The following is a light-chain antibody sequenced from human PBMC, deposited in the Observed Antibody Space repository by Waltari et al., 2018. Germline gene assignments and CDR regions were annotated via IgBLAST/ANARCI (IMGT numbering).Light chain of an antibody. Sequence: QSVLTQPPSVSAAPGPRVTLPCSGGSPNIGTNYVSWYRQFPGTAPKLLIYEDSERPSGIPGRFSGSKSGTSATLDITGLQAGDEADYYCGTWDSSLSGAVFGGGTHLTVL. V-gene: IGLV1-51*02. CDR3: GTWDSSLSGAV. CDR2: EDS. CDR1: SPNIGTNY. J-gene: IGLJ7*01.